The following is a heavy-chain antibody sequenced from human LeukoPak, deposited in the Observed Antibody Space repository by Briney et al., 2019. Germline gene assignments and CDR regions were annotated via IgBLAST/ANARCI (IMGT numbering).Heavy chain of an antibody. D-gene: IGHD5-24*01. CDR1: GYTLTELS. CDR2: SDPEDGET. V-gene: IGHV1-24*01. CDR3: ATEPRVADGDTPDFDY. J-gene: IGHJ4*02. Sequence: GASVEVSCKVSGYTLTELSMHWVRQAPGKGLEWMGGSDPEDGETIYAQKFQGRVTMTEDTSTDTAYMELSSLTSEDTAVYYCATEPRVADGDTPDFDYWGQGTLVTVSS.